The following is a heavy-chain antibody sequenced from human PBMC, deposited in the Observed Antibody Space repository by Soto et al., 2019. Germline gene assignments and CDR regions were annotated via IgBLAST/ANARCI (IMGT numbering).Heavy chain of an antibody. CDR3: GRSVVGATGEILYNAMDV. CDR2: INAANGDT. D-gene: IGHD1-26*01. Sequence: QVQLVQSGAEVKKPGASVQVSCKASGYTFTSYALNWVRQARGERPEWMGWINAANGDTKYSKKFQGRVTITRDTSASTGYMELSSLRSEDTAVYYCGRSVVGATGEILYNAMDVWGQGTTVTVSS. J-gene: IGHJ6*02. V-gene: IGHV1-3*01. CDR1: GYTFTSYA.